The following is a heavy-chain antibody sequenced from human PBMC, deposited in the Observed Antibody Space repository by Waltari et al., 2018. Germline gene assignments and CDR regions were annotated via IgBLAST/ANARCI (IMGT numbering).Heavy chain of an antibody. V-gene: IGHV3-7*01. D-gene: IGHD6-13*01. Sequence: EVQLVESGGGLVQPGGTLRFFCAASGFPFSGYWMSWVRQAPGKGLEWVANIKQDGSEKYYVDSVKGRFTISRDNAKNSLYLQMNSLRAEDTAVYYCASSWYWYFDLWGRGTLVTVSS. J-gene: IGHJ2*01. CDR1: GFPFSGYW. CDR3: ASSWYWYFDL. CDR2: IKQDGSEK.